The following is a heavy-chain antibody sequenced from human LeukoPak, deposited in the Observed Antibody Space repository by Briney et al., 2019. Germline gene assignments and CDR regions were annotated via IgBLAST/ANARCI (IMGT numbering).Heavy chain of an antibody. CDR3: ASMTAVTTWGGFDY. D-gene: IGHD4-17*01. Sequence: SETLSLTCAVYGGSFSGYYWSWIRQPPGKGLEWIGEINHSGSTNYNPSLKSRVTISVDTSKNQFSLKLSSVTAADTAVYYCASMTAVTTWGGFDYWGQGTLVTVSS. J-gene: IGHJ4*02. V-gene: IGHV4-34*01. CDR2: INHSGST. CDR1: GGSFSGYY.